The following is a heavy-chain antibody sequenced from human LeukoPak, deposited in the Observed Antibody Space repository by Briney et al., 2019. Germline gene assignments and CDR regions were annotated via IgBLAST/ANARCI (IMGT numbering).Heavy chain of an antibody. CDR2: VFNNGGT. Sequence: SETLSLTCTVSGGSIGSYHWNWIRQPSGKGLEWIGIVFNNGGTKHNPSLKSRVAISVDTSKNQFALKLTSVTAADTAVYYCVASYGGYVLNYWGQGALVIVSS. J-gene: IGHJ4*02. CDR1: GGSIGSYH. V-gene: IGHV4-59*01. CDR3: VASYGGYVLNY. D-gene: IGHD5-12*01.